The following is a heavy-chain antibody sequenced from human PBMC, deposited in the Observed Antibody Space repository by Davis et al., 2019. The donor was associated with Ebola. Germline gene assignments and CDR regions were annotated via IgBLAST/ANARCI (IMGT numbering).Heavy chain of an antibody. Sequence: GESLKISCAASGFTFDDYAMTWVRQAPGKGLEWVSGINWNGGSTGYADSVKGRFTISRDNAKNSLYLRLNSLRAEDTALYHCARVNALTGYSRFDSWGQGTLVTVSS. CDR1: GFTFDDYA. D-gene: IGHD3-9*01. CDR2: INWNGGST. CDR3: ARVNALTGYSRFDS. V-gene: IGHV3-20*01. J-gene: IGHJ5*01.